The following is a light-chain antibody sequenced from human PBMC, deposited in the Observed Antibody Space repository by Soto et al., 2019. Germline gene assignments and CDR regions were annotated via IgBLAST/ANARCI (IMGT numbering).Light chain of an antibody. CDR3: QQLNTYPYT. CDR1: QGISSY. Sequence: DIQLTQSPSFLSASVGDRVTITCRASQGISSYLAWYQQKPGKAPKLLIYAASTLQSGVPPRFSGSGSGTDFTLTISSLQPEDFATYYCQQLNTYPYTFGQGTKLEIK. V-gene: IGKV1-9*01. J-gene: IGKJ2*01. CDR2: AAS.